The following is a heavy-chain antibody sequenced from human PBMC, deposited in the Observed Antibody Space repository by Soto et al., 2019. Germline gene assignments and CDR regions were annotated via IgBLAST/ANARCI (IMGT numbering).Heavy chain of an antibody. CDR1: GYTFTSYA. CDR2: INAGNGNT. V-gene: IGHV1-3*01. Sequence: ASVKVSCKASGYTFTSYAMHWVRQAPGQRLEWMGWINAGNGNTKYSQKFQGRVTITRDTSASSAYMELSSLRSEDTAVYYCARGSSSWNRIVGATHFDYWGKGTLVAVSS. D-gene: IGHD1-26*01. CDR3: ARGSSSWNRIVGATHFDY. J-gene: IGHJ4*02.